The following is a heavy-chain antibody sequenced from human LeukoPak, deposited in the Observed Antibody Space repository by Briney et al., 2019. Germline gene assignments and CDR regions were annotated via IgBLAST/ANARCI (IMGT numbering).Heavy chain of an antibody. J-gene: IGHJ4*02. V-gene: IGHV3-7*01. CDR3: TRGDPDY. CDR1: GFTFSDYW. D-gene: IGHD2-21*02. CDR2: INYHGNEN. Sequence: GGSLRLSCAASGFTFSDYWMQWVRQAPGKGLEWVANINYHGNENYLLDSVKGRFTTSRDNAKNSLFPQMNSLRVEDTAVYYCTRGDPDYWGLGTPVTVSS.